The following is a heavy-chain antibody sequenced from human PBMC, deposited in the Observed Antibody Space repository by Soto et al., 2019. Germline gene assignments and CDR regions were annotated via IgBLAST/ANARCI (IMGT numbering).Heavy chain of an antibody. CDR3: ARDLTEMHRGGPGLLHYGMDV. CDR2: IYYSGST. D-gene: IGHD7-27*01. CDR1: GGSISSYY. J-gene: IGHJ6*02. V-gene: IGHV4-59*01. Sequence: SETLSLTCTVSGGSISSYYWSWVRQPPGKGLEWIGYIYYSGSTNYNPSLKSRVTISVDTSKNQFSLKLSSVTAADTAVYYCARDLTEMHRGGPGLLHYGMDVWGQGTTVTVSS.